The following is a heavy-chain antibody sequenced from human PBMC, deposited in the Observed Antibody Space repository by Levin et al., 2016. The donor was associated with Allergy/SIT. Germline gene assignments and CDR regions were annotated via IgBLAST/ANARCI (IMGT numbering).Heavy chain of an antibody. V-gene: IGHV1-8*02. Sequence: ASVKVSCKASGYTFTNFDIHWVRQAPGQGLEWIGWMNPKSGNTGYAEEFQGRVSMTRDTSTTTAYLELGSLTSDDTAVYYCAREWDGLDVWGQGTTVTVSS. CDR1: GYTFTNFD. J-gene: IGHJ6*02. CDR3: AREWDGLDV. D-gene: IGHD2-8*01. CDR2: MNPKSGNT.